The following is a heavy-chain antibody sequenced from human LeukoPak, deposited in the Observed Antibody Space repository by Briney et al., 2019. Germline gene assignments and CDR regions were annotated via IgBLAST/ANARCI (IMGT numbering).Heavy chain of an antibody. V-gene: IGHV5-51*01. J-gene: IGHJ4*02. CDR2: IYPRDSDT. CDR3: LRQPFDY. CDR1: GFSFTYYW. Sequence: GESLKISCKASGFSFTYYWIGWVRQMPGKGLEWMGIIYPRDSDTKYSPSFQGQVTISADKSINTAYLQWNSLKASDTAMYYCLRQPFDYWGQGTLVTVSS.